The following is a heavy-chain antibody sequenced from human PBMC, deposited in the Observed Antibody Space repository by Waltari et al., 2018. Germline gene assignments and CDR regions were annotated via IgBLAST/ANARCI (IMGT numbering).Heavy chain of an antibody. Sequence: QVQLVESGGGVVQPGRSLRLSCAASGFTFSTYALHWVRQAPGKGLEWVAVILHDGSNKYYADPVKGRFTISRDNSKNTLYLQMNSLRAEDTATYFCARDRQSGGFRYDYWGQGTLVTVSS. CDR1: GFTFSTYA. CDR3: ARDRQSGGFRYDY. D-gene: IGHD1-1*01. J-gene: IGHJ4*02. V-gene: IGHV3-30*01. CDR2: ILHDGSNK.